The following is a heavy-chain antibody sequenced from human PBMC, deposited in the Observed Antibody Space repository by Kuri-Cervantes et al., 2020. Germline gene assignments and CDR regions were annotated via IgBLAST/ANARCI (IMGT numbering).Heavy chain of an antibody. J-gene: IGHJ4*02. CDR2: IIPIFGTA. D-gene: IGHD4-17*01. CDR3: ARASDYGDYVGCFDY. CDR1: GYTFTGYY. V-gene: IGHV1-69*06. Sequence: SVKVSCKASGYTFTGYYMHWVRQAPGQGLEWMGGIIPIFGTANYAQKFQGRVTITADKSTSTAYMELSSLRSEDTAVYYCARASDYGDYVGCFDYWGQGTLVTVSS.